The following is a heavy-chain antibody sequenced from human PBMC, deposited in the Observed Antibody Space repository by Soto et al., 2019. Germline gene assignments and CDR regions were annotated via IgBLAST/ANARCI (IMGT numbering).Heavy chain of an antibody. CDR1: GYTFTSSD. J-gene: IGHJ6*03. CDR3: ARGIGCSSTSCYAVYYYYMDV. Sequence: VASVKVSCKASGYTFTSSDINWVRQATGQGLEWMGWMNPNSGNTGYAQKFQGRVTMTRNTSISTAYMELSSLRSEDTAVYYCARGIGCSSTSCYAVYYYYMDVWGKGTTVTVSS. D-gene: IGHD2-2*01. CDR2: MNPNSGNT. V-gene: IGHV1-8*01.